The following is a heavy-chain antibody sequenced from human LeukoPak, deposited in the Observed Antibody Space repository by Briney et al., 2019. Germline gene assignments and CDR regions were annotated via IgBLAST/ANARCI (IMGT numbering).Heavy chain of an antibody. CDR2: IYTSGST. CDR3: ARETYYYGSGSSTHFDY. CDR1: GGSISSGSYY. V-gene: IGHV4-61*02. Sequence: PSETLSLTCTVSGGSISSGSYYWSWIRQPAGKGLEWIGRIYTSGSTNYNPSLKSRVTISVDTSKDQFSLKLSSVTAADTAVYYCARETYYYGSGSSTHFDYWGQGTLVTVSS. D-gene: IGHD3-10*01. J-gene: IGHJ4*02.